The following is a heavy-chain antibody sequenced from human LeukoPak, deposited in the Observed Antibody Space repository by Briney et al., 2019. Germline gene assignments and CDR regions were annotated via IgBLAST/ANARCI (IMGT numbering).Heavy chain of an antibody. CDR2: ISGSGGST. J-gene: IGHJ6*02. D-gene: IGHD3-3*01. V-gene: IGHV3-23*01. CDR1: GFTFSSYA. CDR3: AKGDTIFGVIIIYPYYGMDV. Sequence: GGSLRLSCAASGFTFSSYAMSWVHQAPGKGLEWVSAISGSGGSTYYADSVKGRFTISRDNSKNTLYLQMNSLRAEDTAVYYCAKGDTIFGVIIIYPYYGMDVWGQGTTVTVSS.